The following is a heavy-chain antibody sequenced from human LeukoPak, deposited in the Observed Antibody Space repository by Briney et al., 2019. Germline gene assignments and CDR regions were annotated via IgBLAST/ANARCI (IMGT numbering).Heavy chain of an antibody. D-gene: IGHD6-19*01. Sequence: SETLSLTCTVSGGSISSYYWSWIRQPAGKGLEWIGRIYTSGSTNYNPSLKSRVTMSVDTSKNQFSLKLSSVTAADTAVYYCARLDSSGWPNWFDPWGQGTLVTVSS. V-gene: IGHV4-4*07. CDR3: ARLDSSGWPNWFDP. J-gene: IGHJ5*02. CDR2: IYTSGST. CDR1: GGSISSYY.